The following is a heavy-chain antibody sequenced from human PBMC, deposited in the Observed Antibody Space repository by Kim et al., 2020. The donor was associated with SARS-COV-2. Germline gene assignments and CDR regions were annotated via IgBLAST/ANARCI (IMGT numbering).Heavy chain of an antibody. J-gene: IGHJ4*02. V-gene: IGHV3-9*01. CDR1: GFTFDDFG. CDR3: VKEGSRQMAPGYFES. CDR2: ISWNGANT. Sequence: GGSLRLSCVGSGFTFDDFGMFWVRQVPGKALECVARISWNGANTAYADSVKGRFTISRDNAKHAVYLQMDSLRPEVTALYHCVKEGSRQMAPGYFESWGQGTLVPVPS. D-gene: IGHD2-8*02.